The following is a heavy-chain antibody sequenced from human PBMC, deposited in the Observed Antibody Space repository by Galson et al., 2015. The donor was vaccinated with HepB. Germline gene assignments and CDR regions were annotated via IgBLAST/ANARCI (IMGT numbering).Heavy chain of an antibody. J-gene: IGHJ5*02. Sequence: SLRLSCAASGFTFSSYAMHWVRQAPGKGLEWVAVISYDGSNKYYADSVKGRFTISRDNSKNTLYLQMNSLRAEDTAVYYCARDEYYGSGSSGWFDPWGQGTLVTVSS. CDR2: ISYDGSNK. CDR1: GFTFSSYA. CDR3: ARDEYYGSGSSGWFDP. V-gene: IGHV3-30-3*01. D-gene: IGHD3-10*01.